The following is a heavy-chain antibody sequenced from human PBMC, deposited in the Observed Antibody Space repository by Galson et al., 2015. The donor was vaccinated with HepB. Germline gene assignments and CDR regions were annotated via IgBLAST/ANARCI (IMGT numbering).Heavy chain of an antibody. CDR2: ISYDESNK. V-gene: IGHV3-30*18. Sequence: SLRLSCAASGFTFSNYGMHWVRQAPGKGLEWVAVISYDESNKYYADSVKGRFTISRDNSKNTLYVQMNSLRAEDTAVYYCAKGRDLWSGYCSGGSCGGLDVWGQGTTVTVSS. D-gene: IGHD2-15*01. CDR1: GFTFSNYG. CDR3: AKGRDLWSGYCSGGSCGGLDV. J-gene: IGHJ6*02.